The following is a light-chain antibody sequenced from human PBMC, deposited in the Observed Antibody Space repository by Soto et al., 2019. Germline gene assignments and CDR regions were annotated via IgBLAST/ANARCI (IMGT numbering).Light chain of an antibody. Sequence: EIVLTQSPATMSLSPGERATLPCRASQSVSSFLAWYQQKPGQAPRLLIYDASNRAPGIPARFSGSGSGTDFTLTISGLEPEDFAVYYCQQRFSWRTFGQGTKLELK. V-gene: IGKV3-11*01. J-gene: IGKJ2*01. CDR2: DAS. CDR1: QSVSSF. CDR3: QQRFSWRT.